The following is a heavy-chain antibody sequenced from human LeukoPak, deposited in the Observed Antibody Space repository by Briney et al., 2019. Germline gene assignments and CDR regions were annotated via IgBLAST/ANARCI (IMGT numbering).Heavy chain of an antibody. CDR3: ARDGTTTEDY. CDR1: GYAFNSFG. CDR2: ISGYNDNT. Sequence: ASVKVSCNASGYAFNSFGISWVRQAPGQGLEWMGWISGYNDNTNYAKKFQGRVTMTTDTSTSTAYMELRSLRSDDTAVYYCARDGTTTEDYWGQGTLVAVSS. V-gene: IGHV1-18*01. D-gene: IGHD1/OR15-1a*01. J-gene: IGHJ4*02.